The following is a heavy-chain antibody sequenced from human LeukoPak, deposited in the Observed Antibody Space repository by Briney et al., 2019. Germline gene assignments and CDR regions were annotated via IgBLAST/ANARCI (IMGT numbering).Heavy chain of an antibody. CDR3: ARDWGVAATPGYMDV. D-gene: IGHD3-16*01. J-gene: IGHJ6*03. CDR2: INHSGRT. Sequence: PSETLSLTCAVCGGSFSGYYWSWIRQPPGKGLEWIGEINHSGRTNYNPSLKSRVTMSLDTSKNQFSLKLTSVTAADTAVYYCARDWGVAATPGYMDVWAKGPRSPSP. V-gene: IGHV4-34*01. CDR1: GGSFSGYY.